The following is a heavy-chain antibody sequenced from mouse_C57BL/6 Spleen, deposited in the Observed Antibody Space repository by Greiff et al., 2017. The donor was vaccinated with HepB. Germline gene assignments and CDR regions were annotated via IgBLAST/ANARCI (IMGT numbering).Heavy chain of an antibody. J-gene: IGHJ3*01. Sequence: EVKLQQSGPELVKPGASVKISCKASGYTFTDYYMNWVKQSHGKSLEWIGDINPNNGGTSYNQKFKGKATLTVDKSSSTAYMELRSLTSEDSAVYYCAREGSSFAYWGQGTLVTVSA. V-gene: IGHV1-26*01. CDR1: GYTFTDYY. D-gene: IGHD1-1*01. CDR3: AREGSSFAY. CDR2: INPNNGGT.